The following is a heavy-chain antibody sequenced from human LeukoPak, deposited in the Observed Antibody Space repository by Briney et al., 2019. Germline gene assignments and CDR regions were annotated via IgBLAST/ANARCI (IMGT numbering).Heavy chain of an antibody. Sequence: SETLSLTCAVYGGSFSGYYWIWIRQPPGKGLDWIGEINHSGSTNYNPSLKSRVTISVDPSKNQFPLKLSTVTAANTAVYYCSRGRYSYGGLEYWGQGTLVTVPS. CDR2: INHSGST. V-gene: IGHV4-34*01. CDR3: SRGRYSYGGLEY. J-gene: IGHJ4*02. D-gene: IGHD5-18*01. CDR1: GGSFSGYY.